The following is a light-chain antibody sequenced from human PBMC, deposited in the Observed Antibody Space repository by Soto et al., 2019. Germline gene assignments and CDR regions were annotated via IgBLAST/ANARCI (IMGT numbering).Light chain of an antibody. Sequence: EIVLTQSPGTLSLSPGERATLSCRASQSVSSSYLAWYQQKPGQAPRLLIYDTSSRATGIPDRFSGSGSGTDFTLTISRLEPKDFAVYYCHQYSRSPYTFGQGTKLEIK. V-gene: IGKV3-20*01. J-gene: IGKJ2*01. CDR1: QSVSSSY. CDR2: DTS. CDR3: HQYSRSPYT.